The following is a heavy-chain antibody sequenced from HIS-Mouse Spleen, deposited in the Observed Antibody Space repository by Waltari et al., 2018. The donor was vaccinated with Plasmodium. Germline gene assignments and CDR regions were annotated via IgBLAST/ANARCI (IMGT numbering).Heavy chain of an antibody. CDR3: AKDRRSSSWYVDY. Sequence: QVQLVESGGGVVQPGRSLRLSCAASGFTFRSYGMHWVRQATGKGLEWVAVISYDGSNKYYADSVKGRFTISRDNSKNTLYLQMNSLRAEDTAVYYCAKDRRSSSWYVDYWGQGTLVTVSS. CDR2: ISYDGSNK. D-gene: IGHD6-13*01. CDR1: GFTFRSYG. V-gene: IGHV3-30*18. J-gene: IGHJ4*02.